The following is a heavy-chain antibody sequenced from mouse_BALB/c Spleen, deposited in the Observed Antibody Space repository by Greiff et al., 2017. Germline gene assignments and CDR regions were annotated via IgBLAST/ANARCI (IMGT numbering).Heavy chain of an antibody. CDR1: GFSLTSYD. CDR2: IWTGGGT. V-gene: IGHV2-9-2*01. D-gene: IGHD2-1*01. Sequence: VQLVESGPGLVAPSQSLSITCTVSGFSLTSYDISWLRQPPGKGLEWLGVIWTGGGTNYNSAFMSRLSISKDNTKSQVFLKMNSLQTEDTAIYYCVRGRYGNYWYFDVWGAETTVTVST. J-gene: IGHJ1*01. CDR3: VRGRYGNYWYFDV.